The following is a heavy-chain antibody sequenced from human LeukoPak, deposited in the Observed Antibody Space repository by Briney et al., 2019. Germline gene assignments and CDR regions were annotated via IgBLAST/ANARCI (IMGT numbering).Heavy chain of an antibody. CDR1: GGSINNYY. CDR3: ARGVVAATLFWFDH. D-gene: IGHD2-15*01. Sequence: PSETLSLTCIVSGGSINNYYWSWIRQPPGKGLEWIGYVSYSGNTNYNSSLKSRVSMSVDTSKNQFSLKLISVTAADTAMYYCARGVVAATLFWFDHWGQGTLVTVSS. V-gene: IGHV4-59*01. CDR2: VSYSGNT. J-gene: IGHJ5*02.